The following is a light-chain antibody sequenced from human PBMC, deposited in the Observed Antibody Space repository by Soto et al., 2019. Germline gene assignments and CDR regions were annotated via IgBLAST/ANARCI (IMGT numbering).Light chain of an antibody. CDR2: EVG. Sequence: QSVLTQPASVSGSPGQSITISCTGTSSDVGGYNYVSWYQQHPGKAPKLMIYEVGNRPSGVSNRFSGSKSGNTASLTISGLQAEDEADYYCSSYASSSTVFGTGTKLTVL. J-gene: IGLJ1*01. CDR3: SSYASSSTV. CDR1: SSDVGGYNY. V-gene: IGLV2-14*01.